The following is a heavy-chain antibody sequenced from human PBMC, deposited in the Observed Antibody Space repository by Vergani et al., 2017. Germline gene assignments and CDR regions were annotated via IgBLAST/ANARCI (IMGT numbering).Heavy chain of an antibody. CDR2: ISSSSSYI. J-gene: IGHJ4*02. Sequence: VQLVESGGGVVQPGRSLRLSCAASGFTFSSYGMHWVRQAPGKGLEWVSSISSSSSYIYYADSVKGRFTISRDNAKNSLYLQMNSLRAEDTAVYYCARDPSGWELRWGDPSWGQGTLVTVSS. CDR3: ARDPSGWELRWGDPS. V-gene: IGHV3-21*01. CDR1: GFTFSSYG. D-gene: IGHD1-26*01.